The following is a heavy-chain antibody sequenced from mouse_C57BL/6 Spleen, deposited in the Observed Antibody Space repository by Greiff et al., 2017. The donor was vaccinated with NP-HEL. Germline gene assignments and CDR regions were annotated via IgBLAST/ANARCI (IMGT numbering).Heavy chain of an antibody. CDR3: AISYYGSSPFYAMDY. J-gene: IGHJ4*01. D-gene: IGHD1-1*01. Sequence: QVQLQQSGAELVRPGTSVKVSCKASGYAFTNYLIEWVKQRPGQGLEWIGVINPGSGGTNYNEKFKGKATLTADKSSSTAYMQLSSLTSEDSAVYFCAISYYGSSPFYAMDYWGKGTSVTVSS. CDR2: INPGSGGT. CDR1: GYAFTNYL. V-gene: IGHV1-54*01.